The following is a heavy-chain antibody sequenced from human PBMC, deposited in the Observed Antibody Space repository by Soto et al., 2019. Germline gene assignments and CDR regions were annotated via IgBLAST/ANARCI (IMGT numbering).Heavy chain of an antibody. D-gene: IGHD3-9*01. CDR1: GFSVTSNY. J-gene: IGHJ4*02. Sequence: GGSLRLSCAASGFSVTSNYMTWVRQAPGKGLECVSVIYAGGNTYYPDSVKGRFTISSDNSKNTLFLQMNNLRAEDTAVYYCARVTTFYDILTSSYALDYFDYWGQGTRVTVSS. CDR2: IYAGGNT. CDR3: ARVTTFYDILTSSYALDYFDY. V-gene: IGHV3-53*01.